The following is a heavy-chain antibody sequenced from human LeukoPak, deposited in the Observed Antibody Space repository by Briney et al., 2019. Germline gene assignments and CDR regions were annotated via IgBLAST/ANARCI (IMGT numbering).Heavy chain of an antibody. D-gene: IGHD6-19*01. CDR2: ISWNSGSI. V-gene: IGHV3-9*01. Sequence: GRSLRLSCAASGFTFDDYAMHWVRQAPGKGLEWVSGISWNSGSIGYADSVKGRFTISRDNAKNSLYLQMNSLRAEDTALYYCAKGTSIAVAGSLDYWGQGTLVTVSS. CDR3: AKGTSIAVAGSLDY. J-gene: IGHJ4*02. CDR1: GFTFDDYA.